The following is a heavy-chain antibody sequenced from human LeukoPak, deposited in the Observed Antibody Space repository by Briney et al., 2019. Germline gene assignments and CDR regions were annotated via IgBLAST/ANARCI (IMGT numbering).Heavy chain of an antibody. CDR2: IYYRSKWYN. Sequence: SQTLSLTCAISGDSVSSNSAAWNWIRQSPSRGLEWLGRIYYRSKWYNDYAVSVKSRITINPDTSKNQFSLQLNSVTPEDTAIYYCARGGRGYCSSSSCYFDSWGQGALVTVSS. D-gene: IGHD2-2*01. V-gene: IGHV6-1*01. J-gene: IGHJ4*02. CDR1: GDSVSSNSAA. CDR3: ARGGRGYCSSSSCYFDS.